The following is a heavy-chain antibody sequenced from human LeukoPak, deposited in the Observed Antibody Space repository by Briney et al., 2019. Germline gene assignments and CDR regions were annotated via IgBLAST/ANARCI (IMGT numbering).Heavy chain of an antibody. CDR1: GGSISSHC. V-gene: IGHV4-59*11. CDR3: AREGSYDYVWGSYRYRGYYFDY. CDR2: IYYSGST. D-gene: IGHD3-16*02. Sequence: PSETLSLTCTVSGGSISSHCWSWIRQPPGKGLEWIGYIYYSGSTNYNPSLKSRGTISLDTSKNQFSLKLSSVTAADTAVYYCAREGSYDYVWGSYRYRGYYFDYWGQGTLVTVSS. J-gene: IGHJ4*02.